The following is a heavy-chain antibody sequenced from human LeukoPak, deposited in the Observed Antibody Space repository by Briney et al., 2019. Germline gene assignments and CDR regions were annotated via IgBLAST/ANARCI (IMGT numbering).Heavy chain of an antibody. CDR3: ASQHCSSTTCYTDALDI. Sequence: GGSLRLSCAASGFTCSRYWMSWVRQTPGKGLEWMANIKHDGSEKYYVDSVKGRFAISRDNGNNSLYLEMNSLSAEDTAVYYCASQHCSSTTCYTDALDIWGQGTMVTVSS. CDR1: GFTCSRYW. CDR2: IKHDGSEK. D-gene: IGHD2-2*02. J-gene: IGHJ3*02. V-gene: IGHV3-7*01.